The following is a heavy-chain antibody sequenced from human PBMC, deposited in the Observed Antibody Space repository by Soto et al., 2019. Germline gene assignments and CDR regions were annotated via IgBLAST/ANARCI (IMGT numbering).Heavy chain of an antibody. D-gene: IGHD3-22*01. CDR3: ATDYYFDTSARIGAFDI. CDR1: GFTFSRYS. CDR2: ITTSSDV. Sequence: DVQLVESGGGLVKPRGSLRLSCAASGFTFSRYSMTWVRQTPGKGLEWVSSITTSSDVYYADSLKGRFTISRDNAKNSLYLQMNSLRAEDTAVYYCATDYYFDTSARIGAFDIWVQGTMVTVSS. J-gene: IGHJ3*02. V-gene: IGHV3-21*01.